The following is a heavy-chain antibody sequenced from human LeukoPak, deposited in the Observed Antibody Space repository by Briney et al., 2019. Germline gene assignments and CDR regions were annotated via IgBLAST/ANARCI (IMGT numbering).Heavy chain of an antibody. CDR2: INHSGST. J-gene: IGHJ4*02. CDR3: ARAQRDYDFWSGYYDRVALHYFDY. D-gene: IGHD3-3*01. Sequence: SETLSLTCAVYGGSFSGYYWSWIRQPPGKGLEWIGEINHSGSTNYNPSLKSRVTISVDTSKNQFSLKLSSVTAADTAVYYCARAQRDYDFWSGYYDRVALHYFDYWGQGTLVTVSS. V-gene: IGHV4-34*01. CDR1: GGSFSGYY.